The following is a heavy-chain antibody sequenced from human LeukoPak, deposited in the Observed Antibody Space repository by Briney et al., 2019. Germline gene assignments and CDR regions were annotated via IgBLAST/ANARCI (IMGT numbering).Heavy chain of an antibody. CDR3: AKERSAGWPYDY. CDR1: GFTFSSYE. J-gene: IGHJ4*01. V-gene: IGHV3-23*01. CDR2: ISRRGDKT. Sequence: GGSLRLSCAASGFTFSSYEMNWVRQAPGKGLEWVSGISRRGDKTYYADSVKGRFTISRDNSRNTLYLQMNSLRVEDTAIYYCAKERSAGWPYDYWGHGTLVTASS. D-gene: IGHD6-19*01.